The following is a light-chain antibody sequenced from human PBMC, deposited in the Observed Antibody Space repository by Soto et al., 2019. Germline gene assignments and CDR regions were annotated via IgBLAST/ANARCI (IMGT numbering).Light chain of an antibody. CDR1: QSVNSAY. V-gene: IGKV3-20*01. CDR2: GAS. J-gene: IGKJ1*01. CDR3: QQYAASPRT. Sequence: EIVLTQSQGTLSLSPRERATLSCGASQSVNSAYLAWYQHKVGQSPRLLIYGASNRAPGIPDRFSGSGSGTDFTLTISRLEPEDFAVYYCQQYAASPRTFGQGTQVEVK.